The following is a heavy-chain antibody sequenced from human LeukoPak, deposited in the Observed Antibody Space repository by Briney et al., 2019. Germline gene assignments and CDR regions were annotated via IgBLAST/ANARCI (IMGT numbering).Heavy chain of an antibody. D-gene: IGHD3-10*01. V-gene: IGHV3-30*18. CDR1: GFAFSYYG. J-gene: IGHJ4*02. CDR2: ISYDGSNQ. Sequence: HAGGSLRLSCAASGFAFSYYGMHWVRQAPGKGLEWVALISYDGSNQYYADSVKGRFTISRDNSKNTLFLQMNSLGAEDTAVYYCAKDKYYYGSGGDFDHWGQGTLVTVSS. CDR3: AKDKYYYGSGGDFDH.